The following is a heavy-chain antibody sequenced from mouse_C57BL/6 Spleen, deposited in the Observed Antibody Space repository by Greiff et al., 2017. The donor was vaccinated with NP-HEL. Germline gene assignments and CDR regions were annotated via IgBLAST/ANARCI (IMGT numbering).Heavy chain of an antibody. CDR1: GYAFSSSW. Sequence: VQLQQSGPELVKPGASVKISCKASGYAFSSSWMNWVKQRPGKGLEWIGRIYPGDGDTNYNGKFKGKATLTADKSSSTAYMQLSSLTSEDSAVYFCARSSIDYGSSYNDWGQGTTLTVSS. CDR2: IYPGDGDT. V-gene: IGHV1-82*01. D-gene: IGHD1-1*01. CDR3: ARSSIDYGSSYND. J-gene: IGHJ2*01.